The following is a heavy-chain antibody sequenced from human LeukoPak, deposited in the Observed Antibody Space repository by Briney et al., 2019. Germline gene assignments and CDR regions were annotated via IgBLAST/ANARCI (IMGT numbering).Heavy chain of an antibody. CDR2: ISKNGGST. Sequence: PGGSLRLSCAASGFTLSNYPMHWVRQVPGKGLEYVSGISKNGGSTYYANSVKGRFTISRDISKNTLYLQVDSLTAEDMAVYYCARDGGYTYGDWPGSLWGQGTLVTVSS. CDR3: ARDGGYTYGDWPGSL. J-gene: IGHJ4*02. D-gene: IGHD5-18*01. CDR1: GFTLSNYP. V-gene: IGHV3-64*01.